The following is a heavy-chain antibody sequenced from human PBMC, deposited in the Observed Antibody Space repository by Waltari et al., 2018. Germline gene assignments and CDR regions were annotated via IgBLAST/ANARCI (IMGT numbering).Heavy chain of an antibody. J-gene: IGHJ4*02. D-gene: IGHD4-17*01. Sequence: QVQLVQSGAEVKKPGSSVKVSCKASGGTFISYAISWLRQAPGQGLEWMGGIIPIFGTANYAQKFQGRVTITADKSTSTAYMELSSLRSEDTAVYYCARDAIPTTVTPRLPFDYWGQGTLVTVSS. CDR1: GGTFISYA. CDR3: ARDAIPTTVTPRLPFDY. V-gene: IGHV1-69*14. CDR2: IIPIFGTA.